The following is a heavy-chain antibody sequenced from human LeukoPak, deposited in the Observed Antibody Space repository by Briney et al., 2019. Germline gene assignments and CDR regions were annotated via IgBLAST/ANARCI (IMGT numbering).Heavy chain of an antibody. CDR1: GFTFSSYW. J-gene: IGHJ5*02. CDR2: IKSDGST. CDR3: ASDLTSGIAAAGNAWFDP. V-gene: IGHV3-74*01. Sequence: QAGGSLRLSCAASGFTFSSYWMHWVRQAPGKGLVWVSRIKSDGSTNYADSVKGRFTISRDNAKNTLYLQMNSLRAEDTAVYYCASDLTSGIAAAGNAWFDPWGQGTLVTVSS. D-gene: IGHD6-13*01.